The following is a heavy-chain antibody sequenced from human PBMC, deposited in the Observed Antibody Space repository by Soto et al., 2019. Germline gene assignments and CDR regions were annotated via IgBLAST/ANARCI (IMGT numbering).Heavy chain of an antibody. V-gene: IGHV1-69*06. Sequence: SVQVSCKASGGTFSSYAISWVRQAPGQGLEWMGGIIPIFGTANYAQKFQGRVTITADKSTSTAYMELSSLRSEDTAVYYCARGVLRIGEGGAYYYYGMDVWGQGTTVTVYS. CDR2: IIPIFGTA. CDR3: ARGVLRIGEGGAYYYYGMDV. CDR1: GGTFSSYA. J-gene: IGHJ6*02. D-gene: IGHD3-16*01.